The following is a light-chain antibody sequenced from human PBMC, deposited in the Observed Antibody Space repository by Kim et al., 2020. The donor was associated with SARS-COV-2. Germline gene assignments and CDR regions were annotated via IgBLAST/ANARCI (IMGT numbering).Light chain of an antibody. J-gene: IGLJ3*02. CDR2: ANT. CDR1: SSNIGTGYD. CDR3: QSYDSSLSAGV. V-gene: IGLV1-40*01. Sequence: SVTISCTGSSSNIGTGYDVQWYQQLPQAAPKLLISANTNRPSGVPDRFSGSKSGTSAYLAITGLQAEDEADYYCQSYDSSLSAGVFGGGTKLTVL.